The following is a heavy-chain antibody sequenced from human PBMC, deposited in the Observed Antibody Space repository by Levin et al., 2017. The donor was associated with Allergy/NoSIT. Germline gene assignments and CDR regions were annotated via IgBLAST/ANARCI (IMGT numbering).Heavy chain of an antibody. V-gene: IGHV3-7*03. J-gene: IGHJ4*02. CDR2: IKQDGGEK. D-gene: IGHD2-15*01. CDR3: ARLRGHCSGIRCYSPVNLDY. CDR1: GFTFSTYW. Sequence: HSGGSLRLSCEGSGFTFSTYWMTWVRQAPGKGLEWVANIKQDGGEKNYVDSVKGRFTISRDNAKNSLYLQMNSLRAEDTAVYYCARLRGHCSGIRCYSPVNLDYWGQGTLVSVSS.